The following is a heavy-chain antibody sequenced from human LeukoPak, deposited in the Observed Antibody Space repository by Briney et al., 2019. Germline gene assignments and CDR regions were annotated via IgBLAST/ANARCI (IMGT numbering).Heavy chain of an antibody. D-gene: IGHD3-22*01. Sequence: PGGSLRLSCAVSGITLSNYGMSWVRQAPGKGLEWVAGISGSGGGTNYADSVKGRFTISRDNPKNTLYLQMNSLRAEDTAVYFCAKRGVVIRVILVGFHKEAYYFDSWGQGALVTASS. CDR2: ISGSGGGT. J-gene: IGHJ4*02. CDR3: AKRGVVIRVILVGFHKEAYYFDS. V-gene: IGHV3-23*01. CDR1: GITLSNYG.